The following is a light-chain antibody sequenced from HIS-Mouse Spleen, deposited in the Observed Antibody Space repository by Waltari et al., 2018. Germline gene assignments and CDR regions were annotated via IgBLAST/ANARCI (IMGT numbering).Light chain of an antibody. V-gene: IGLV1-47*01. Sequence: QSVLTQPPSASGTPGQRVTISCSGSSSNIGSNYVYWYQQLPGTAPKLLIYRNNQRPSGVPDRFSGSKSGTSAYLAISGLLSEDEADYYCAAWDDSLSGPWVFGGGTKLTVL. CDR2: RNN. CDR1: SSNIGSNY. J-gene: IGLJ3*02. CDR3: AAWDDSLSGPWV.